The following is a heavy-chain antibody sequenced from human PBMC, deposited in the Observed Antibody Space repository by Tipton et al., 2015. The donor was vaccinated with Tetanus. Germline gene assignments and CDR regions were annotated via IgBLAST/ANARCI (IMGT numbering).Heavy chain of an antibody. CDR2: VYSSGST. V-gene: IGHV4-4*07. Sequence: LRLSCTVSGGSLNTFYWNWIRQPAGKGLEWIGRVYSSGSTNYNPSLKSRVTMSIDASKNQFSLELTSVTAADTAVYYCARNHPPRGYPYGGFHSWGQGTLVTVSS. CDR1: GGSLNTFY. D-gene: IGHD5-12*01. CDR3: ARNHPPRGYPYGGFHS. J-gene: IGHJ4*02.